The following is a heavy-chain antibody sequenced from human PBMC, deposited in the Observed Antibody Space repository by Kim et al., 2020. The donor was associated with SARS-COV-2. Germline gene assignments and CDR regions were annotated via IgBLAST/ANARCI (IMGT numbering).Heavy chain of an antibody. D-gene: IGHD3-10*01. CDR2: INHSGST. J-gene: IGHJ4*02. CDR1: GGSFSGYY. Sequence: SETLSLTCAVYGGSFSGYYWSWIRQPPGKGLEWIGEINHSGSTNYNPSLKSRVTISVDTSKNQFSLKLSSVTAADTAVYYCASSITMVRGVINPPDYWGQGTLVTVSS. V-gene: IGHV4-34*01. CDR3: ASSITMVRGVINPPDY.